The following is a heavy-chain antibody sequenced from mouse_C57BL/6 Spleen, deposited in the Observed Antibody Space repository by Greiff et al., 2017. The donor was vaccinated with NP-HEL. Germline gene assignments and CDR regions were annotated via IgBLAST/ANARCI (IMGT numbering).Heavy chain of an antibody. D-gene: IGHD2-2*01. J-gene: IGHJ2*01. Sequence: QVQLQQPGTELVKPGASVKLSCKASGYTFTSYWMHWVKQRPGQGLEWIGNINPSNGGTNYNEKFKSKATLTVDKSSSTAYMQLSSLTSEDSAVYYGAREDVVTTPVYFDYWGQGTTLTVSS. CDR3: AREDVVTTPVYFDY. CDR1: GYTFTSYW. V-gene: IGHV1-53*01. CDR2: INPSNGGT.